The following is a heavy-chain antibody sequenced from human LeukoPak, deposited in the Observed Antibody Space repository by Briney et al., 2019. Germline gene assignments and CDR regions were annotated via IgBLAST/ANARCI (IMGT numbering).Heavy chain of an antibody. Sequence: SAKVSCKASGGTFSSYAISWVRQAPGQGLEWMGGIIPIFGTANYAQKFQGRVTITADESTSTAYMELSSLRSEDTAVYYCARVLWNDEVVYYYYYGMDVWGQGTTVTVSS. CDR3: ARVLWNDEVVYYYYYGMDV. V-gene: IGHV1-69*13. CDR2: IIPIFGTA. D-gene: IGHD1-1*01. J-gene: IGHJ6*02. CDR1: GGTFSSYA.